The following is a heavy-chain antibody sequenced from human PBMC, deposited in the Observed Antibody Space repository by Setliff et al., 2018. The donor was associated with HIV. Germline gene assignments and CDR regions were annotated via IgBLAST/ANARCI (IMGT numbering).Heavy chain of an antibody. D-gene: IGHD6-13*01. V-gene: IGHV4-38-2*01. Sequence: PSETLSLTCAVSGYSISTAYYWGWIRQPPGKGLEWIGSVYHSGTTYYNPSLKSRVTISVDMSNNQFSLKLSSVTAADTAVYYCAARKLSAAAFDYWGQGSLVTVSS. CDR1: GYSISTAYY. CDR3: AARKLSAAAFDY. J-gene: IGHJ4*02. CDR2: VYHSGTT.